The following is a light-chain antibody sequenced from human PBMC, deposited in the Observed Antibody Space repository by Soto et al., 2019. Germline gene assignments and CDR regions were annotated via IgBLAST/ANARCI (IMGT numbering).Light chain of an antibody. V-gene: IGKV1-5*01. J-gene: IGKJ1*01. CDR2: DAS. CDR3: HQYDSYSSGP. CDR1: QSISSW. Sequence: IQITQSPSTLSASVGDRVTITCRASQSISSWLAWYQQKPGKAPKLLIFDASSLKTGVPSRFSGSGSGTEFTLTISNLQPDDFATYYCHQYDSYSSGPFGQGTKVAIK.